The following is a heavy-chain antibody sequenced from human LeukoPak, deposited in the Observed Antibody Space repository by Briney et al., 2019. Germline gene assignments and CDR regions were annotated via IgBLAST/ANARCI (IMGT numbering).Heavy chain of an antibody. J-gene: IGHJ3*02. V-gene: IGHV1-2*02. D-gene: IGHD6-13*01. CDR1: GYTFTGYY. CDR3: ASPYSSSWSPSNDAFDI. Sequence: GASVRVSCKASGYTFTGYYMHWVRQAPGQGLEWMGWINPNSGGTNYAQKFQGRVTMTRDTSISTAYMELSSLRSEDTAVYYCASPYSSSWSPSNDAFDIWGQGTMVTVSS. CDR2: INPNSGGT.